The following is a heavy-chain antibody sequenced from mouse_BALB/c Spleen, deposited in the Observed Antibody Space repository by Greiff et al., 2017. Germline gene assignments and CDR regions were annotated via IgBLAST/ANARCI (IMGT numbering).Heavy chain of an antibody. J-gene: IGHJ3*01. Sequence: EVQVVESGPSLVKPSQTLSLTCSVTGDSITSGYWNWIRKFPGNKLEYMGYISYSGSTYYNPSLKSRISITRDTSKNQYYLQLNSVTTEDTATYYCARDGYGSSSFAYWGQGTLVTVSA. CDR3: ARDGYGSSSFAY. V-gene: IGHV3-8*02. CDR2: ISYSGST. D-gene: IGHD1-1*01. CDR1: GDSITSGY.